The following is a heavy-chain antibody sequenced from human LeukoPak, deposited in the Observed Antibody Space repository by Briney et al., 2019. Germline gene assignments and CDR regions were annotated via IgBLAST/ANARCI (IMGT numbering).Heavy chain of an antibody. CDR1: GFTFSNYG. CDR3: ARSGQLWLSSHDY. D-gene: IGHD5-18*01. J-gene: IGHJ4*02. V-gene: IGHV3-30*03. CDR2: LSYDGSQK. Sequence: SGGSLRPSCAASGFTFSNYGMHWVRQAPGKGLEWVAVLSYDGSQKYYADSVKGRFTISRDNSKNTLYVQMNSLRAEDTAVYYCARSGQLWLSSHDYWGLGTLVTVSS.